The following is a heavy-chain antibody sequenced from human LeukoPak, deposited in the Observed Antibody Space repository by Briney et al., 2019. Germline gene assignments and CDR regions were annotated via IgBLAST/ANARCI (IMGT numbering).Heavy chain of an antibody. V-gene: IGHV3-21*01. Sequence: GGSLRLSCAASGFTFSSYSMNWVRQAPGKGLEWVSSISSSSSYIYYADSVKGRFTISRDNAKNSLYLQMNSLRAEDTAVYYCARVPARRVVTTPTYFDYWGQGTLVTVSS. CDR1: GFTFSSYS. J-gene: IGHJ4*02. D-gene: IGHD2-21*02. CDR3: ARVPARRVVTTPTYFDY. CDR2: ISSSSSYI.